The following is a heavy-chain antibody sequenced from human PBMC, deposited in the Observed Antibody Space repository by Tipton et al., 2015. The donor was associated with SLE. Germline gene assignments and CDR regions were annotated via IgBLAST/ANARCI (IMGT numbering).Heavy chain of an antibody. Sequence: SLRLSCAASGFTFSDYYMSWIRQAPGKGLEWVSSIRSISSYIYYADSVKGRFTISRDNAKNSLYLQMNSLRAEDTAVYYCARDSSITMIVVVTTGYFDLWGRGTLVTVSS. CDR2: IRSISSYI. CDR1: GFTFSDYY. D-gene: IGHD3-22*01. J-gene: IGHJ2*01. V-gene: IGHV3-11*06. CDR3: ARDSSITMIVVVTTGYFDL.